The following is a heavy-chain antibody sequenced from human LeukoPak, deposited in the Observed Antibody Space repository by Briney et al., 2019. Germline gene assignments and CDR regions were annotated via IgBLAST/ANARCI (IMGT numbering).Heavy chain of an antibody. V-gene: IGHV4-34*01. J-gene: IGHJ5*02. D-gene: IGHD6-13*01. CDR2: INHSAST. CDR3: ARSIWYSNWFDP. Sequence: SETLSLTCAVYGGSFSGYYWSWIRQPPGKGLEWIGEINHSASTNYNPSLKSRVTISVDTSKNQFSLKLSSVTAADTAVYYCARSIWYSNWFDPWGQGTLVTVSS. CDR1: GGSFSGYY.